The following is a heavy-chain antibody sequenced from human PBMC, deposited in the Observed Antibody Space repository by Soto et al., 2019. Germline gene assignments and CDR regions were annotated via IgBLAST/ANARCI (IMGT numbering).Heavy chain of an antibody. CDR2: IIPIPGTA. Sequence: QVQLVQSGAEVKKPGSSVQFSCKASGGTFGSYAISWVRQAPGQGLEWMGGIIPIPGTANYAQKFQGRVTIAADESTSTAYMELSSLRSEDTAVYYCARSQGSSTSLEIYYYYYYGMDVWGQGTTVTVSS. J-gene: IGHJ6*02. V-gene: IGHV1-69*01. CDR1: GGTFGSYA. D-gene: IGHD2-2*01. CDR3: ARSQGSSTSLEIYYYYYYGMDV.